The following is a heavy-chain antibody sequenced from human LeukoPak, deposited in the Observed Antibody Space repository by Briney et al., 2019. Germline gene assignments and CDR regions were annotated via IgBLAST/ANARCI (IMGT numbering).Heavy chain of an antibody. D-gene: IGHD2-2*01. CDR2: INHSGST. V-gene: IGHV4-34*01. Sequence: SETLSLTCAVYGGSFSGYYWSWISQPPGKGLEWIGEINHSGSTNYNPSLKSRVTISVDTSKNQFSLKLSSVTAADTAVYYCARTWGYCSSTSCYQFWFDPWGQGTLVTVSS. J-gene: IGHJ5*02. CDR3: ARTWGYCSSTSCYQFWFDP. CDR1: GGSFSGYY.